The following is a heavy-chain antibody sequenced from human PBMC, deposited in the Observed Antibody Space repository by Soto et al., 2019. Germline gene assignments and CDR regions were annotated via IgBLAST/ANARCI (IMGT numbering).Heavy chain of an antibody. CDR3: ARGVDSSPSSL. CDR1: GGSIRSGGYY. D-gene: IGHD6-13*01. J-gene: IGHJ4*02. V-gene: IGHV4-31*03. Sequence: QVQLQESGPGLVKPSQTLSLTCTVSGGSIRSGGYYWSWIRQHPGKGLEWIGYMYYSGSTYYNPSLTSRVTIAVYTSKNQFSLKRSSVTAADTAVYYCARGVDSSPSSLWGQGTLVTVSS. CDR2: MYYSGST.